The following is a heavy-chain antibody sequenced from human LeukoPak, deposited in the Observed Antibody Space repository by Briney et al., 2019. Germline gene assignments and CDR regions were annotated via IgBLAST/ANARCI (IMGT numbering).Heavy chain of an antibody. CDR2: ISAYNGNT. Sequence: GASVKVSCKASGYTFTSYGISWVRQAPGQGLEWMGWISAYNGNTNYAQKFQGRVTITADESTSTAYMELSSLRSEDTAVYYCARGPITMVRGVIPYYFDYWGQGTLVTVSS. J-gene: IGHJ4*02. D-gene: IGHD3-10*01. V-gene: IGHV1-18*01. CDR1: GYTFTSYG. CDR3: ARGPITMVRGVIPYYFDY.